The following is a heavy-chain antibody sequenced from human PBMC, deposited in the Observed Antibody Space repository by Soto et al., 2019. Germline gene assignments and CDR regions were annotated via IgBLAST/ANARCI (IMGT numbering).Heavy chain of an antibody. Sequence: SETLSLTCAVYGGSFSGYYWSWIRQPPGKGLEWIGEINHSGSTNYNPSLKSRVTISVDTSKNQFSLKLSSVTAAETAVYYCARVTGPDYWGQGTLVTVS. V-gene: IGHV4-34*01. CDR3: ARVTGPDY. CDR2: INHSGST. CDR1: GGSFSGYY. J-gene: IGHJ4*02.